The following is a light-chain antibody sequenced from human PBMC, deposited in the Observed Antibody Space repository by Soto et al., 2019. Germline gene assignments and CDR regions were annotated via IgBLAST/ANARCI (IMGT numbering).Light chain of an antibody. CDR1: SNDVGGHNL. Sequence: QSVLAQPASLSGSPGQSITISCTGTSNDVGGHNLVSWYQQHPGKAPKLMIYEGSKRPSGVSNRFSGSKSGDTASLTISGLQAEDEADYYCTSYADISTVVFGGGTKVTVL. CDR3: TSYADISTVV. V-gene: IGLV2-23*01. J-gene: IGLJ3*02. CDR2: EGS.